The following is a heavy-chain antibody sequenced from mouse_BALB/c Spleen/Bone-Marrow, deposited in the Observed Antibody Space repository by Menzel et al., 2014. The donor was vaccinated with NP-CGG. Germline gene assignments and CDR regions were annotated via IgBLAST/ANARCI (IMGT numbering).Heavy chain of an antibody. Sequence: QVQLKESGGELMKPGASVKISCKATGYTFSNYWIQWVKQRPGHGPEWIGEILPGSDNTNYNEKFKGKATFTADTSSNTAYMQLSSLTSEDSAVYYCARGNPFDFWGRGTTLTVSS. CDR2: ILPGSDNT. CDR1: GYTFSNYW. CDR3: ARGNPFDF. J-gene: IGHJ2*01. V-gene: IGHV1-9*01.